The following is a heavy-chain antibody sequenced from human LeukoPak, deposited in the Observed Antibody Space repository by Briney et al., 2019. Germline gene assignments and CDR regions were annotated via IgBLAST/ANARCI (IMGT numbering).Heavy chain of an antibody. Sequence: PGGSLRLSCAASGFTLSTYWMTWVRQAPGKGLEWLANIKPDGSETYYVDPVKGRFTISRDNAKNFLYLQMNSLRGEDTAVYHCGGFGYEAAVDLWGQGTLVTVSS. CDR2: IKPDGSET. CDR3: GGFGYEAAVDL. J-gene: IGHJ4*02. D-gene: IGHD6-13*01. V-gene: IGHV3-7*01. CDR1: GFTLSTYW.